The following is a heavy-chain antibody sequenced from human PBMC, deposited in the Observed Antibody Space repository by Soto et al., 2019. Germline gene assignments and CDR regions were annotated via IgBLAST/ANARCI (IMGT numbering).Heavy chain of an antibody. CDR3: ARDLDPSGSYYTDY. CDR2: ISPWKGNT. D-gene: IGHD3-10*01. Sequence: QVQLVQSGAEVKKPGASVKVSCKASGYTFTSYYMHWVRQAPGQGLEWMGWISPWKGNTNYAQSFQGRVTMTTDTSTSTAYMELRSLTSDDTAVYYCARDLDPSGSYYTDYWGPGTLVTVSS. V-gene: IGHV1-18*04. J-gene: IGHJ4*02. CDR1: GYTFTSYY.